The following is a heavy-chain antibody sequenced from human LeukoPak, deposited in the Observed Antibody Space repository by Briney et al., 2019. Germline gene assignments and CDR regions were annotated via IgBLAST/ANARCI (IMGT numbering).Heavy chain of an antibody. J-gene: IGHJ4*02. CDR2: IIPIFGTA. CDR1: GGTFSSYA. V-gene: IGHV1-69*05. CDR3: ARVRGSGINFDY. D-gene: IGHD3-10*01. Sequence: SVRVSCKASGGTFSSYAISWVRQAPGQGLEWMGRIIPIFGTANYAQKFQGRVTTTTDESTSTAYMELSSLRSEDTAVYYCARVRGSGINFDYWGQGTLVTVSS.